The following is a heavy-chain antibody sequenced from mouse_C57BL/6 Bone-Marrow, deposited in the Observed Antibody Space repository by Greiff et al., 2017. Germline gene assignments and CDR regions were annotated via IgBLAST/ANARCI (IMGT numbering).Heavy chain of an antibody. CDR1: GYSFTGYY. CDR3: AITGGYFDV. Sequence: EVHLVESGPELVKPGASVKISCKASGYSFTGYYMNWVKQSPEKSLEWIGEINPSTGGTTYNQKFKAKATLTVDKSSSTAYMQLKSLTSEDSAVXYCAITGGYFDVWCTGTTVTVSS. V-gene: IGHV1-42*01. D-gene: IGHD4-1*01. J-gene: IGHJ1*03. CDR2: INPSTGGT.